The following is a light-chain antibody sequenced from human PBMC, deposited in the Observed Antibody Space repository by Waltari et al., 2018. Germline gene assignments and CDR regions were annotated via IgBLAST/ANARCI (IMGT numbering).Light chain of an antibody. CDR3: QQYNNWPTWT. CDR1: QSVSSN. J-gene: IGKJ1*01. Sequence: ETVMTQSPATLSVSPGERATLSCRASQSVSSNLAWYQQKPGQAPRLLIYGASTRATGIPARFSGSGSGTEVTLTISSLQSEDFAVYYCQQYNNWPTWTFGQGTKVEIK. CDR2: GAS. V-gene: IGKV3-15*01.